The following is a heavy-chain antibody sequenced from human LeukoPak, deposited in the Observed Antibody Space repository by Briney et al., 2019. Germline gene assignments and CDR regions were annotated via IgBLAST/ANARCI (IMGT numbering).Heavy chain of an antibody. CDR3: ASGYYFDY. Sequence: TPSETLSLTCAVYGGSFSGYYWSWIRRPPGKGLEWIGEINHSGSTNYNPSLKSRVTISVDTSKNQFSLKLSSVTAADTAVYYCASGYYFDYWGQGTLVTVSS. J-gene: IGHJ4*02. CDR2: INHSGST. CDR1: GGSFSGYY. V-gene: IGHV4-34*01.